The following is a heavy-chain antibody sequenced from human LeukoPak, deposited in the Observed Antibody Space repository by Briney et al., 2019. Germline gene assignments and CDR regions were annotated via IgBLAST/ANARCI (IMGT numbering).Heavy chain of an antibody. D-gene: IGHD1-26*01. CDR1: GFTFSSYA. CDR3: ARDNSGSYPKFDY. CDR2: ISYDGSNK. Sequence: GGSLRLSCAASGFTFSSYAMHWVRQAPGKGLEWVAVISYDGSNKYYADSVKGRFTISRDNSKNTLYLQMNSLRAEDTAVYYRARDNSGSYPKFDYWGQGTLVTVSS. V-gene: IGHV3-30*04. J-gene: IGHJ4*02.